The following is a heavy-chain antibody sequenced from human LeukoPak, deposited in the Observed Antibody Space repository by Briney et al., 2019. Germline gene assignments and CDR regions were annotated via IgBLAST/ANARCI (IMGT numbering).Heavy chain of an antibody. CDR1: GFSLSTRGVC. Sequence: SGPALVKPTQTLTLTCTFSGFSLSTRGVCGSCIRQPPGKALEWLARIDWDDDKYYSTSLKTRLTISKDTSKNQVVLTMTNMDPVDTATYYCARIHYYDSSGYYPLFDYWGQGTLVTVSS. CDR3: ARIHYYDSSGYYPLFDY. CDR2: IDWDDDK. V-gene: IGHV2-70*11. D-gene: IGHD3-22*01. J-gene: IGHJ4*02.